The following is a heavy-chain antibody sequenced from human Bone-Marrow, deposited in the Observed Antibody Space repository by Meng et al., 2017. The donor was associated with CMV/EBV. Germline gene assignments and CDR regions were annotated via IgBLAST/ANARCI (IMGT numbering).Heavy chain of an antibody. V-gene: IGHV3-23*01. D-gene: IGHD6-19*01. Sequence: GGPLRLSCAASGFTFSSQGMTWFRQAPGKGLEWVSGITGTGDSTDSADSVKGRFTISRDNSTNTLYLQMTSLRAEDKAVYYCAKLFADYRGWLDHWGQGTLVTVSS. J-gene: IGHJ4*02. CDR2: ITGTGDST. CDR1: GFTFSSQG. CDR3: AKLFADYRGWLDH.